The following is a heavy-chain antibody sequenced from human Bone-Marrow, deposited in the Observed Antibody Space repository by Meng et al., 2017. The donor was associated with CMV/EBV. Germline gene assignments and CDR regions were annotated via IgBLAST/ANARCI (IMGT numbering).Heavy chain of an antibody. CDR3: ARDPNWNYSDY. V-gene: IGHV3-7*01. CDR2: IKQDGSEK. D-gene: IGHD1-1*01. CDR1: GFTFSSYG. Sequence: SCEASGFTFSSYGMSWVRQAPGKGLEWVANIKQDGSEKYYVDSVKGRFTISRDNAKNSLYLQMNSLRAEDTAVYYCARDPNWNYSDYWGQGTLVTVSS. J-gene: IGHJ4*02.